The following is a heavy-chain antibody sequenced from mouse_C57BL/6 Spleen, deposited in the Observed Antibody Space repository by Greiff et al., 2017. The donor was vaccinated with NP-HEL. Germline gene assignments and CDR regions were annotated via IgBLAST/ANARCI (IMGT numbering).Heavy chain of an antibody. D-gene: IGHD2-3*01. Sequence: QVQLKQSGPGLVQPSQSLSITCTVSGFSLTSYGVHWVRQSPGKGLAWLGVIWSGGSTDYTAAFISRMSISKYNSKSQVFFKMNSLQADDTAIYYCASLDGYYAMDYWGQGTSVTVAS. J-gene: IGHJ4*01. CDR2: IWSGGST. CDR3: ASLDGYYAMDY. CDR1: GFSLTSYG. V-gene: IGHV2-2*01.